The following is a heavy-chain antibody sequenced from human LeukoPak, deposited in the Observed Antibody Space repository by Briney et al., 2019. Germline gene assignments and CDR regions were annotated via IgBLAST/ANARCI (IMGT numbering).Heavy chain of an antibody. V-gene: IGHV5-10-1*01. D-gene: IGHD6-13*01. CDR3: ARHRGSIAAAGTPFDY. CDR2: IDPSDSYT. J-gene: IGHJ4*02. Sequence: GESLKISCNGSGYXFTSYWISWVRQMPGKGLEWMGRIDPSDSYTNYSPSFQGHVTISADKSISTAYLQWSSLKASDTAMYYCARHRGSIAAAGTPFDYWGQGTLVTVSS. CDR1: GYXFTSYW.